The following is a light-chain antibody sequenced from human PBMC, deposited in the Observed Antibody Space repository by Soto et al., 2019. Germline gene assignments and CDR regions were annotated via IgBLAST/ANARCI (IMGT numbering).Light chain of an antibody. CDR2: GAS. CDR3: QHYYSYPLS. CDR1: QSVSSH. V-gene: IGKV3D-15*01. J-gene: IGKJ4*01. Sequence: VLTQSPATLSLSPGDRATLSCRASQSVSSHLAWYQQKPGQAPRLLIYGASSRATGIPDRFSGSGSGTDFTLTISNLQSEDFATYHCQHYYSYPLSFAGGTKVDNK.